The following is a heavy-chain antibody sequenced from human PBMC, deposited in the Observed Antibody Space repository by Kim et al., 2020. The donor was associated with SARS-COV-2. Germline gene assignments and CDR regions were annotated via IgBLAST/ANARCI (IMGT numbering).Heavy chain of an antibody. V-gene: IGHV4-59*08. J-gene: IGHJ4*02. CDR2: IYYSGST. CDR3: ARSRRLGELSDIDY. CDR1: GGSISSYY. Sequence: SETLSLTCTVSGGSISSYYWSWIRQPPGKGLEWIGYIYYSGSTNYNPSLKSRVTISVHTSKNQFSLKLNSVTAADTAVYYCARSRRLGELSDIDYWGQG. D-gene: IGHD3-16*02.